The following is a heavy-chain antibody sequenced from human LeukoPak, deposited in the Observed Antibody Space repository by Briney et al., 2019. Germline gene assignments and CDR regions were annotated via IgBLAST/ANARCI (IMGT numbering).Heavy chain of an antibody. D-gene: IGHD3-22*01. V-gene: IGHV1-18*01. Sequence: VASVKVSCKASGYTFTSYGFSWVRQAPGQGLEWMGWISAYNGNTNYAQKLQGRVTMTTDTSTSTAYMELRSLRSDDTAVYYCARSRDSSGYYFSIFDAFDIWGQGTMVTVSS. CDR3: ARSRDSSGYYFSIFDAFDI. CDR1: GYTFTSYG. J-gene: IGHJ3*02. CDR2: ISAYNGNT.